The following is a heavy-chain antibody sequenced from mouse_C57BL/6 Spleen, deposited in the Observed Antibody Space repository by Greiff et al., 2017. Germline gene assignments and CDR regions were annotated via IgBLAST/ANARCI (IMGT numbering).Heavy chain of an antibody. CDR3: ARRILGAMDY. CDR1: GYTFTSYW. Sequence: QVQLQQSGAELVKPGASVKMSCKASGYTFTSYWITWVKQRPGQGLEWIGDIYPGSGSTNYNEKFKSKATLTVDTSSSTAYMQLSSLPSEDSAVYNCARRILGAMDYWGQGNSVTVSS. D-gene: IGHD4-1*01. V-gene: IGHV1-55*01. CDR2: IYPGSGST. J-gene: IGHJ4*01.